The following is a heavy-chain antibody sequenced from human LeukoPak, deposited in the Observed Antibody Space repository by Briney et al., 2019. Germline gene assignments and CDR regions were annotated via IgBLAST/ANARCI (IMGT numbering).Heavy chain of an antibody. CDR1: GGSISSYC. Sequence: SETLSLTCTVSGGSISSYCWSWIRQPPGKGLEWIGYIYYSGSTNYNPSLKSRVTISVDTSKNQFSLKLSSVTAADTAVYYCARRYDFWSGFDYWGQGTLVTVSS. V-gene: IGHV4-59*01. J-gene: IGHJ4*02. D-gene: IGHD3-3*01. CDR2: IYYSGST. CDR3: ARRYDFWSGFDY.